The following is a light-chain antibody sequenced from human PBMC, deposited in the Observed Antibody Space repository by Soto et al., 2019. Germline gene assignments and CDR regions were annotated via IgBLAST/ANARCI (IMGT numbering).Light chain of an antibody. J-gene: IGKJ5*01. V-gene: IGKV3-20*01. CDR3: QQYGSSHT. CDR1: KSFSRSY. CDR2: GAS. Sequence: IVLTHSPDTLSLSPGEIVALSCRASKSFSRSYLAWYQQKPGQAPRLLIYGASSRATGIPDRFSGSGSGTDFTLTISRLEPEDFGVYYCQQYGSSHTFGQGTRLEIK.